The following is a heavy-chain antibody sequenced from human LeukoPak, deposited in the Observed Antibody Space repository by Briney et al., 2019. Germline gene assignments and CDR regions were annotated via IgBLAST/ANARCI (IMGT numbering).Heavy chain of an antibody. D-gene: IGHD2-8*01. CDR2: ISWNSGTK. CDR3: AVLHYYAMGV. J-gene: IGHJ6*02. CDR1: GFTFDDYA. Sequence: GGSLRLSCAASGFTFDDYAMHWVRQAPGKGLEWVSGISWNSGTKGYADSVKGRFTISRDNAKNSLYLQMNSLRCEDAALYYCAVLHYYAMGVWGQGTTVTVSS. V-gene: IGHV3-9*01.